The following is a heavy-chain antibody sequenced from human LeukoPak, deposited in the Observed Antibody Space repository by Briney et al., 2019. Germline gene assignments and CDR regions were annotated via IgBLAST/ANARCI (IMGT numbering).Heavy chain of an antibody. V-gene: IGHV1-2*06. CDR3: ARDRRDVFYYDSSGYHDY. D-gene: IGHD3-22*01. CDR1: GYTFTGYY. J-gene: IGHJ4*02. Sequence: ASVKVSCKASGYTFTGYYMHWVRQAPGQGLEWMGRINPNSGGTNYAQKFQGRVTMTRDTSISTAYMELSRLRSDDTAVYYCARDRRDVFYYDSSGYHDYWGQGTLVTVSS. CDR2: INPNSGGT.